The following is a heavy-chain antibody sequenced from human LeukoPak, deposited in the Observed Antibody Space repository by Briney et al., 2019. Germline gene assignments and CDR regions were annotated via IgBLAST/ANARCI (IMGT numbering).Heavy chain of an antibody. CDR2: IYYSGSA. D-gene: IGHD3-9*01. V-gene: IGHV4-39*07. CDR3: ARYYDILTGPPYYYYMDV. J-gene: IGHJ6*03. CDR1: GGSISSSSYY. Sequence: SETLSLTCTVSGGSISSSSYYWGWIRQPPGKGLEWIGGIYYSGSAYYNPSLKSRVTISVDTSKNQFSLKLTSVTAADTAVYYCARYYDILTGPPYYYYMDVWGKGTTVTVSS.